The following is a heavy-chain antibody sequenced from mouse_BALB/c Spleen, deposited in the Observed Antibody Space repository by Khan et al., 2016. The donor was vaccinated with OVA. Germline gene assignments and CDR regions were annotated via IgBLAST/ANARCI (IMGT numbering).Heavy chain of an antibody. D-gene: IGHD1-2*01. Sequence: EVELVESGGGLVQPGGSLKLSCATSGFTFSSYTMSWVRQTPEKRLEWVAYITNGDSSTSYPDTLKGRFTISRDTAKNTLYLQMSSLKSEDTAMYYCARQTFGYYFDYWGQGTTLTVSS. CDR1: GFTFSSYT. CDR2: ITNGDSST. CDR3: ARQTFGYYFDY. J-gene: IGHJ2*01. V-gene: IGHV5-12-2*01.